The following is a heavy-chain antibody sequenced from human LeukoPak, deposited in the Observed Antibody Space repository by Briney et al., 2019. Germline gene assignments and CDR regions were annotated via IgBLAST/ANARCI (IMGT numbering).Heavy chain of an antibody. CDR1: GGSIRSSGYY. J-gene: IGHJ4*02. CDR2: IYYSGST. D-gene: IGHD6-19*01. Sequence: SETLSLTCTVSGGSIRSSGYYWACIRQPPGKGLEWIVRIYYSGSTYYNASLTSRGTISVDTSKNQFSLKLNSVTAADTAVYFCARQVVAVAGTGYFDYWGQGTLVTVSS. CDR3: ARQVVAVAGTGYFDY. V-gene: IGHV4-39*01.